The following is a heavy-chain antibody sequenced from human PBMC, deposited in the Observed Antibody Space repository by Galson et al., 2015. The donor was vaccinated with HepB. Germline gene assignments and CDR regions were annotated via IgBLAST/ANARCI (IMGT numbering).Heavy chain of an antibody. CDR3: ARDRIPDPFFDY. J-gene: IGHJ4*02. CDR2: INAGNGNT. Sequence: SVKVSCKASGYTFITYAIHWVRRAPGQRLEWMGWINAGNGNTKYSQKFQGRVTITRDTSANTAYMELSSLGSEDTAVYYCARDRIPDPFFDYWGQGTLVTVSS. CDR1: GYTFITYA. V-gene: IGHV1-3*01.